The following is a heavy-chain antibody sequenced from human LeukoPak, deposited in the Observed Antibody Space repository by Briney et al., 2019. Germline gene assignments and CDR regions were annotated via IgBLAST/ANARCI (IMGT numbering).Heavy chain of an antibody. D-gene: IGHD1-26*01. V-gene: IGHV4-59*01. CDR1: GGSISSYY. CDR2: IYYSGST. J-gene: IGHJ3*02. Sequence: SETLSLTCTVSGGSISSYYWSWIRQPPGKGLEWIGYIYYSGSTSYNPSLKSRVTISVDTSKNQFSLKLSSVTAADTAVYYCATSGSSSDAFDIWGQGTMVTVSS. CDR3: ATSGSSSDAFDI.